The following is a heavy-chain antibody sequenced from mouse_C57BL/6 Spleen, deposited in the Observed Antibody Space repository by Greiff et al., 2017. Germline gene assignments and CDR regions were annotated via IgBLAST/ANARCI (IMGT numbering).Heavy chain of an antibody. D-gene: IGHD1-1*01. V-gene: IGHV1-26*01. CDR2: INPNNGGT. Sequence: VQLKQSGPELVKPGASVKISCKASGYTFTDYYMNWVKQSHGKSLEWIGDINPNNGGTSYNQKFKGKATLTVDKSSSTAYMELRSLTSEDSAVYYCARATVVDWYFDVWGTGTTVTVSS. CDR1: GYTFTDYY. CDR3: ARATVVDWYFDV. J-gene: IGHJ1*03.